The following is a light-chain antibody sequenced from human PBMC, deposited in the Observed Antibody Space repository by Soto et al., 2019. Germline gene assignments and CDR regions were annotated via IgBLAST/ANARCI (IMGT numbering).Light chain of an antibody. CDR3: SSHAGNNNPFV. Sequence: QSALTQPPSASGSPGQSVTISCTGNSSDVGGYNYVSWYQQHPGKAPKLMIYDVNKRPSGVPDRFSGSKSGNTASLTVSGLQAEDEADYYCSSHAGNNNPFVFGTGTKLTVL. CDR1: SSDVGGYNY. CDR2: DVN. J-gene: IGLJ1*01. V-gene: IGLV2-8*01.